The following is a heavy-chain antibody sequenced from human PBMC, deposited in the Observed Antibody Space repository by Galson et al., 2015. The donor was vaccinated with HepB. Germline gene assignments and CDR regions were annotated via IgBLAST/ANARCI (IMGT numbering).Heavy chain of an antibody. CDR3: TGATYSSSWYPDPDRIDY. Sequence: SLRLSCAASGFTFSNAWMSWVRQAPGKGLEWVGRIKSKTDGGTTDYAAPVKGRFTISRDDSKNTLYLQMNSLKTEDTAVYYCTGATYSSSWYPDPDRIDYWGQGTLVTVSS. CDR2: IKSKTDGGTT. CDR1: GFTFSNAW. V-gene: IGHV3-15*01. J-gene: IGHJ4*02. D-gene: IGHD6-13*01.